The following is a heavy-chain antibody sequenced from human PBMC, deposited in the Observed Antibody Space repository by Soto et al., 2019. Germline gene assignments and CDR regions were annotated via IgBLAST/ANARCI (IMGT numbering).Heavy chain of an antibody. D-gene: IGHD2-8*01. Sequence: QVQLQESGPGLVKPSQTLSLTCTVSGGSISSGGYYWSWILQHPGKGLEWIGYIYYSGSTYYNPSLKSRVTISVDTSKNQFSLKLSSVTAADTAVYYCARAAVVATNSEFDYWGQGTLVTVSS. CDR3: ARAAVVATNSEFDY. V-gene: IGHV4-31*03. CDR1: GGSISSGGYY. J-gene: IGHJ4*02. CDR2: IYYSGST.